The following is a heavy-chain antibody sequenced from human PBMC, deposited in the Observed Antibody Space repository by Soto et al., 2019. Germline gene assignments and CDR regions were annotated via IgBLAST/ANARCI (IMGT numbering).Heavy chain of an antibody. Sequence: LSLSCSVSGGSITSGGYYWSWIRQHPGKGLEWIGYISHGGTTYYNPSLKSRVTISVDTSKNQFSLKLTSVTAADAAVYYCAGVTLDRLGYNCWFDPWGQGTLVTVSS. CDR3: AGVTLDRLGYNCWFDP. J-gene: IGHJ5*02. CDR2: ISHGGTT. V-gene: IGHV4-31*03. D-gene: IGHD5-12*01. CDR1: GGSITSGGYY.